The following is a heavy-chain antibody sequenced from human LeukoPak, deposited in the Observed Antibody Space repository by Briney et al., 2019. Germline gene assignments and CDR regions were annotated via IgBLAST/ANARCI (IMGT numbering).Heavy chain of an antibody. J-gene: IGHJ6*02. CDR1: GYSFINYY. CDR3: ARETPQGIDV. Sequence: ASVKVSCQASGYSFINYYVHWVRQPPAQGPEWMGIINPTGGTTTYAQKFQGRVTMTRDTSTSTLYMELSSLRSEDTAVYYCARETPQGIDVWGQGTTVTVSS. V-gene: IGHV1-46*01. CDR2: INPTGGTT.